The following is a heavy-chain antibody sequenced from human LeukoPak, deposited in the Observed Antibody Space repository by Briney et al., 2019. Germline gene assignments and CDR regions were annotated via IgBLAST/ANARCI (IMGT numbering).Heavy chain of an antibody. J-gene: IGHJ4*02. Sequence: SETLSLTCAVNGGSSSGYYWSWIRQPPGKGLEWIGESDDSGSTNYNPSLKSRVTISVDTSKNQFSLKVSSVTAADTAVYYCARGSVYFDSWGQGTLVTVSS. CDR3: ARGSVYFDS. CDR1: GGSSSGYY. CDR2: SDDSGST. V-gene: IGHV4-34*01.